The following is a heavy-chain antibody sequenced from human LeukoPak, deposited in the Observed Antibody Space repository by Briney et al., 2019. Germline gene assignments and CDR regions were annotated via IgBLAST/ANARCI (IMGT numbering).Heavy chain of an antibody. D-gene: IGHD2-2*01. J-gene: IGHJ4*02. CDR1: GFSFSSFG. Sequence: GGSLRLSCAASGFSFSSFGMNWVRQAPGKGLEWVSSISSSSAYIYYADSVKGRFTISRDNAKNSLYLQMNSLRAEDTAAYYCARVGCISTSCYDLDYWGQGTLVTVSS. CDR2: ISSSSAYI. V-gene: IGHV3-21*01. CDR3: ARVGCISTSCYDLDY.